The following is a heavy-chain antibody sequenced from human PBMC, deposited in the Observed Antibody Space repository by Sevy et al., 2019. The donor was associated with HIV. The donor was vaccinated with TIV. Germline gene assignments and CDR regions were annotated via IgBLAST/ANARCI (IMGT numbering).Heavy chain of an antibody. CDR3: ARDFRSAQRGMDV. J-gene: IGHJ6*02. CDR2: INSDGSGT. V-gene: IGHV3-74*01. D-gene: IGHD3-3*01. Sequence: GGSLRLSCAASGFTFSSYWMHWVRQAPGKGLVWVSRINSDGSGTSYADSVKGRFTISRDNAKNTLYLQMNSLRAEDTAVYYCARDFRSAQRGMDVWGQGTTVTVSS. CDR1: GFTFSSYW.